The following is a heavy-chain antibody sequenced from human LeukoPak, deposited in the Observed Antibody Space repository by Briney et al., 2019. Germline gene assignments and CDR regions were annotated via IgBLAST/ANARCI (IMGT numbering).Heavy chain of an antibody. D-gene: IGHD5-18*01. Sequence: SETLSLTCTVSGGSISSYYWSWIRQPPGKGLEWIGCIYYSGSTNYNPSLKSRVTISVDTSKNQFSLKLSSVTAADTAVYYCASEDTAMVQFDYWGQGTLVTVSS. CDR2: IYYSGST. J-gene: IGHJ4*02. CDR1: GGSISSYY. V-gene: IGHV4-59*01. CDR3: ASEDTAMVQFDY.